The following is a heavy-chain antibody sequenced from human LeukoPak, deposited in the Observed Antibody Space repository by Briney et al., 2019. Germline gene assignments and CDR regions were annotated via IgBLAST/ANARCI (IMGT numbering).Heavy chain of an antibody. CDR1: GFTFSSYS. CDR3: ARDKRGFSGSPDY. CDR2: ISSSSSTI. D-gene: IGHD1-26*01. V-gene: IGHV3-48*01. J-gene: IGHJ4*02. Sequence: GGSLRLSCAASGFTFSSYSMNWVRQAPGKGLEWVSYISSSSSTIYYADSVKGRFTISRDNAKNSLYLQMNSLRAEDTAVYYCARDKRGFSGSPDYWGQGTLVTVPS.